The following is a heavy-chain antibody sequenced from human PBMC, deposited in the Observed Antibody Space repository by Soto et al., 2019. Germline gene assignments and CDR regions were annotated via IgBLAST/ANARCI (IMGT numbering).Heavy chain of an antibody. D-gene: IGHD3-10*01. CDR1: GFTFGSYG. CDR2: VQSNHVT. CDR3: AKWLRGGSYYCDF. Sequence: VRLSCQVSGFTFGSYGMSWVRQAPGKGLEWVALVQSNHVTYYADSVRGRFTVSRDNSKNTLYLQMDSLRVEDTALYYCAKWLRGGSYYCDFWGQGAMVTVSS. V-gene: IGHV3-23*01. J-gene: IGHJ4*02.